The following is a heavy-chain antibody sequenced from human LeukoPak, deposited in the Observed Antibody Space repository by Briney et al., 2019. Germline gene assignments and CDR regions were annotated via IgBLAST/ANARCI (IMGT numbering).Heavy chain of an antibody. J-gene: IGHJ4*02. CDR1: GFTFSSYA. Sequence: QPGGSLLLSCAASGFTFSSYAMSWVRQAPGKGLEWVSAISGSGGSTYYADSVKGRFTISRDNSKNTLYLQMNSLRAEDTAVYYCAKSDLVVVPAAHDYWGQGTLVTVSS. CDR3: AKSDLVVVPAAHDY. V-gene: IGHV3-23*01. CDR2: ISGSGGST. D-gene: IGHD2-2*01.